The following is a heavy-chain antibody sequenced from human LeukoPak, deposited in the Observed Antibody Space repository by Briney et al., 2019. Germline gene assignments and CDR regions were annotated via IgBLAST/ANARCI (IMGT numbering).Heavy chain of an antibody. CDR2: IYYSGST. Sequence: PSETLSLTCTVSGGSISSYHWSWIRQPPGKGLEWIGYIYYSGSTNYSPSLKSRVTISVDTSKHQFSLKLSSVTAADTAVYYCARVSGRDYSNCADYWGQGTLVTVSS. J-gene: IGHJ4*02. D-gene: IGHD4-11*01. CDR3: ARVSGRDYSNCADY. V-gene: IGHV4-59*01. CDR1: GGSISSYH.